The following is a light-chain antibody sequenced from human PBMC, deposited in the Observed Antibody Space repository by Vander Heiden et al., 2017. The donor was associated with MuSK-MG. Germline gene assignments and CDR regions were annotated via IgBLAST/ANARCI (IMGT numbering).Light chain of an antibody. J-gene: IGKJ1*01. V-gene: IGKV2-28*01. CDR3: MQSLENPPT. CDR2: LGS. Sequence: DIVMTQSPLSLPVPPGEPASISCRSSQSLLHSNGYHYLEWYLQKPGQAPQLRIYLGSNRASGVPERLSGSGSGTDCTLKISRVEAEDVGVYYCMQSLENPPTFGQGTKVDIK. CDR1: QSLLHSNGYHY.